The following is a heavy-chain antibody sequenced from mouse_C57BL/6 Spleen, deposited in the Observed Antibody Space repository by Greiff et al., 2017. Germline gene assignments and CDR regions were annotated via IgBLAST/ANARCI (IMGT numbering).Heavy chain of an antibody. CDR2: ISDGGSYT. Sequence: EVNVVESGGGLVKPGGSLKLSCAASGFTFSSYAMSWVRQTPEKRLEWVATISDGGSYTYYPDNVKGRFTISRDNAKNNLYLQMSHLKSEDTAMYYCARVVTTGAMDYWGQGTSVTVSS. J-gene: IGHJ4*01. D-gene: IGHD2-3*01. CDR1: GFTFSSYA. CDR3: ARVVTTGAMDY. V-gene: IGHV5-4*03.